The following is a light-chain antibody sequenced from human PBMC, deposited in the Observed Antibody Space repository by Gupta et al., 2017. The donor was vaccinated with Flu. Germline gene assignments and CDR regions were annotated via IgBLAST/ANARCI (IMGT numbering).Light chain of an antibody. CDR2: GET. CDR1: SLRNFY. V-gene: IGLV3-19*01. Sequence: SSELIQDPAVSVALGQTVKITCQGDSLRNFYASWYQQKLGQAPILLIYGETNRPSGIPDRFSASSSGNTASLTITGAQAEDEADYYCNSRDSNTILFGGGTKLTVL. CDR3: NSRDSNTIL. J-gene: IGLJ2*01.